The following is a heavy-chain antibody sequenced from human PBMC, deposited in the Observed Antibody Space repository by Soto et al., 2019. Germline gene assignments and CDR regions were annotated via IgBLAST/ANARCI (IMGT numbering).Heavy chain of an antibody. CDR3: ARPFRGLTHGMDD. V-gene: IGHV1-2*02. Sequence: ASVKVSCQASAYSFTDYYIHWVRQAPGQGPEWMGWINPNSGGTKYAQKFQDRVTMTRDTSISTAYMELSRLRSDDAAIYYCARPFRGLTHGMDDWGQGTTVT. J-gene: IGHJ6*02. CDR2: INPNSGGT. D-gene: IGHD1-20*01. CDR1: AYSFTDYY.